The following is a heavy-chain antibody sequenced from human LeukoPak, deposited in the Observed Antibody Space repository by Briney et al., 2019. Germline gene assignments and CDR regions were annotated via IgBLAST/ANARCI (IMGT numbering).Heavy chain of an antibody. CDR3: ARGVVVVAALVQYYYYGMDV. Sequence: SVKVSCKASGGSFRSYAISWVRQAPGQGLEWMGEIIPMFGTTDYAQKFQGRVTVTADESTRTAYMELSSLRSEDTAVYYCARGVVVVAALVQYYYYGMDVWGQGTTVTVSS. V-gene: IGHV1-69*13. D-gene: IGHD2-15*01. J-gene: IGHJ6*02. CDR1: GGSFRSYA. CDR2: IIPMFGTT.